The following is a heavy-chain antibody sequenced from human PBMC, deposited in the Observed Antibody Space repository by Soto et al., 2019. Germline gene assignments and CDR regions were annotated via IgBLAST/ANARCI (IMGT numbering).Heavy chain of an antibody. CDR2: ISGSGGST. V-gene: IGHV3-23*01. Sequence: PGGSLRLSCAASGFTFSSYAMSWVRQAPGKGLEWVSAISGSGGSTYYADSVKGRFTISRDNSKNTLYLQMNSLRAEDTAVYYCAKRGRDGYKEGTFDPWGRGTLVTVSS. J-gene: IGHJ5*02. CDR1: GFTFSSYA. D-gene: IGHD5-12*01. CDR3: AKRGRDGYKEGTFDP.